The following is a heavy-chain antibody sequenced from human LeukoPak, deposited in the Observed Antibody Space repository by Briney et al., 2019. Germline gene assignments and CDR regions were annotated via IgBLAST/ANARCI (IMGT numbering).Heavy chain of an antibody. J-gene: IGHJ4*02. CDR1: EFSFSSSG. Sequence: GGSLRLSCAASEFSFSSSGMHWVHQAPGKGLEWVTFIRNDGSKKYYADSVKGRFTISRDNSKNTLYLQMNSLRAEDTAVYYCAKGDSYGYVRWGQGTLVTVSS. CDR2: IRNDGSKK. D-gene: IGHD5-18*01. V-gene: IGHV3-30*02. CDR3: AKGDSYGYVR.